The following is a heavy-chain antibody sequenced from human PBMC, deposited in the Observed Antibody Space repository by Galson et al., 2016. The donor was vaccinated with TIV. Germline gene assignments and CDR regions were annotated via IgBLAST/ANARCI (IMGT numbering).Heavy chain of an antibody. Sequence: SLRLSCAASGLTVSTNYMSWVRQAPGKGLEWVSIVYSDGSTYYAAPVKGRFSISRDNSKNTVYLQLNSLRAEDTAVYYCARSYDSSGNRGRFDHWGQGTLVTVSS. CDR2: VYSDGST. D-gene: IGHD3-22*01. CDR3: ARSYDSSGNRGRFDH. CDR1: GLTVSTNY. V-gene: IGHV3-53*01. J-gene: IGHJ4*02.